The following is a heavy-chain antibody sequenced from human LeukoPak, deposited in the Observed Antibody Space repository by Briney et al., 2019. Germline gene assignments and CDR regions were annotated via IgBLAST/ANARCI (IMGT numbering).Heavy chain of an antibody. D-gene: IGHD5-24*01. CDR2: IIPIFGTA. CDR1: GGTCSSYA. J-gene: IGHJ5*02. Sequence: GSSVKVSCKASGGTCSSYAISWMRQAPGQGLEWMGGIIPIFGTAHYAQKFQGRVTITADESTSTAYMELSSLRSEDTAVYYCATASPPPHRGNWFDPWGQGTLVTVSS. CDR3: ATASPPPHRGNWFDP. V-gene: IGHV1-69*01.